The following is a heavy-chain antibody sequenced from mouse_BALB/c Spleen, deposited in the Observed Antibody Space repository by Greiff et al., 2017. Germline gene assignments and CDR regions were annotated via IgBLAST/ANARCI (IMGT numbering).Heavy chain of an antibody. CDR1: GYTFTSYW. V-gene: IGHV1-7*01. Sequence: QVQLQQSGAELAKPGASVKMSCKASGYTFTSYWMHWVKQRPGQGLEWIGYINPSTGYTEYNQKFKDKATLTAYKSSSTAYMQLSSLTSEDSAVYYCARHGNYVRYAMDYWGQGTSVTVSS. CDR2: INPSTGYT. D-gene: IGHD2-1*01. CDR3: ARHGNYVRYAMDY. J-gene: IGHJ4*01.